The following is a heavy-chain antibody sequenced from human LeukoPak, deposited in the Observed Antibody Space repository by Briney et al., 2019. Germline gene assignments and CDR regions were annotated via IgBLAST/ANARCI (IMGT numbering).Heavy chain of an antibody. CDR1: GFTFSSYW. V-gene: IGHV3-7*01. CDR2: IKQDGSDK. J-gene: IGHJ4*02. CDR3: VRDPGGLDY. Sequence: GGSLRLSCAASGFTFSSYWMTWVRQAPGNGLEWVANIKQDGSDKYYVDSVKGRFTISRDNAKNSLYLQMNSLRTEDTAVYYCVRDPGGLDYWGQGTLVTVSS. D-gene: IGHD2-8*02.